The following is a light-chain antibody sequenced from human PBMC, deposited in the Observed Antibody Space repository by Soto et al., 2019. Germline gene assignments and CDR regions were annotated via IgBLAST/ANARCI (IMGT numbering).Light chain of an antibody. CDR2: AAS. J-gene: IGKJ1*01. CDR3: QQSYNSPWT. V-gene: IGKV1-39*01. Sequence: DIQMTQSPSSLSASVRDRVTITCRASQSISTYLNWYQQKPGKVPKLLIYAASTLQSGVPSRFRGSGSGTDFTLTIRSLQPEDFATYYCQQSYNSPWTFAQGTKVEIK. CDR1: QSISTY.